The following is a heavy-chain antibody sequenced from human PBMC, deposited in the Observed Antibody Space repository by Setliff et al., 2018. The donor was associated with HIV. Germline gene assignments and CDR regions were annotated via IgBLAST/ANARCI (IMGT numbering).Heavy chain of an antibody. J-gene: IGHJ3*01. CDR2: IRLDGSDK. D-gene: IGHD3-3*01. Sequence: GGSLRLSCAASGFTFSDYYMNWIRQAPGKGLEWVAFIRLDGSDKFYADSVKGRFTISRDNSKNTLFLQMNSLRSEDTAVYYCARDATYYNFWSGSYDAFDVWGPGTMVTVSS. CDR1: GFTFSDYY. CDR3: ARDATYYNFWSGSYDAFDV. V-gene: IGHV3-30*02.